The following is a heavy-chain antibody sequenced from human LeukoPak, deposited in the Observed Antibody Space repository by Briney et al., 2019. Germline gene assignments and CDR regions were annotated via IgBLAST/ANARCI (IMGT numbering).Heavy chain of an antibody. V-gene: IGHV3-30*02. CDR2: VRNDGSNE. CDR3: AKESDSGYHSEGPKN. Sequence: GGSLRLSCAASGFVLSDYGMHWVRQAPGKGLEWAAVVRNDGSNEYYVGSVKGRFTISRDKSKNTLYLQMNSLRAEDTAVYSCAKESDSGYHSEGPKNWGLGTLVTVSS. J-gene: IGHJ4*02. CDR1: GFVLSDYG. D-gene: IGHD5-12*01.